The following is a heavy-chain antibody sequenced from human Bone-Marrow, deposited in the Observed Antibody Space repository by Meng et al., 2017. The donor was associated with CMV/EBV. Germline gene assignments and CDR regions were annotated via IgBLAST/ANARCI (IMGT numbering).Heavy chain of an antibody. V-gene: IGHV4-61*01. Sequence: GSLRLSCTVSGGSVSSGSYYWSWIRQPPGKGLEWIGYIYYSGSTNYNPSLKSRVTISVDTSKNQFSLKLSSVTAADTAVYYCARDSMYSSGWNYYYHGMDVWGQGTTVTVSS. J-gene: IGHJ6*01. D-gene: IGHD6-19*01. CDR1: GGSVSSGSYY. CDR3: ARDSMYSSGWNYYYHGMDV. CDR2: IYYSGST.